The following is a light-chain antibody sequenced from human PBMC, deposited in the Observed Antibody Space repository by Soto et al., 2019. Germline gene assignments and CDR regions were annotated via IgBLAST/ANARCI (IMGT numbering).Light chain of an antibody. CDR2: GVF. CDR1: RDAYNGY. V-gene: IGKV3-20*01. J-gene: IGKJ4*01. CDR3: QQFNIWPHMLS. Sequence: EIVLTQSPDTLSLSPGERATLSCRASRDAYNGYLAWYQQRPGQAPRLLIYGVFRRANGIPDRFSGSGFGTDFTLTISSLQSEDFAVYYCQQFNIWPHMLSFGGGTKLE.